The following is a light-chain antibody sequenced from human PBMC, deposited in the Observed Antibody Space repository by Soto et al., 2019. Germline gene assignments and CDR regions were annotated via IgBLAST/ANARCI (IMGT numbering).Light chain of an antibody. J-gene: IGKJ3*01. CDR1: QGISSTY. CDR3: QHYGGSPPRFT. CDR2: GTS. Sequence: EIVLTQSPATLSLSPGERATLSCRASQGISSTYLAWYQLKPGQAPRLLIHGTSRRVTGIPDRFSGSGSGTDITLTISRLEPEDFAVYYCQHYGGSPPRFTFGPGTKVDI. V-gene: IGKV3-20*01.